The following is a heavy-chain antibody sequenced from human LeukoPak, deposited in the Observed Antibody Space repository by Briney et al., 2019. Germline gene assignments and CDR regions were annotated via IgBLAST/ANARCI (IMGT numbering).Heavy chain of an antibody. CDR1: GFTLSSYG. D-gene: IGHD3-22*01. CDR3: ARNTYYYDSSGYYRVDAFDI. CDR2: IWYDGSNK. J-gene: IGHJ3*02. Sequence: RGSLRLSCAASGFTLSSYGMHWVRQAPGKGLEWVAVIWYDGSNKYYADSVKGRFTISRDNSKNTLYLQMNSLRAEDTAVYYCARNTYYYDSSGYYRVDAFDIWGQGTMVTVSS. V-gene: IGHV3-33*01.